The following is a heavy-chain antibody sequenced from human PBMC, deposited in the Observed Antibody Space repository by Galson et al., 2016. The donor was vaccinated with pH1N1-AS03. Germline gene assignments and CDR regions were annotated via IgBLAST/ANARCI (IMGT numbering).Heavy chain of an antibody. CDR1: GFTFSNCA. CDR3: ATDRTFDSSGYYDYYYFYGMDV. D-gene: IGHD3-22*01. V-gene: IGHV3-30*04. J-gene: IGHJ6*02. CDR2: ISYDGNNK. Sequence: SLRLSCAASGFTFSNCAVHWVRQAPGKGLEWVAVISYDGNNKYYADSVKGRFTISRDNSKNTLYLQMNSLRAEDTAVYYCATDRTFDSSGYYDYYYFYGMDVWGQGTTVTVSS.